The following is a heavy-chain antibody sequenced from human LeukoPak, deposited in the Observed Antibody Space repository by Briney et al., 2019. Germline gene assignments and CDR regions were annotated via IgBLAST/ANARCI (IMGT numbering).Heavy chain of an antibody. J-gene: IGHJ4*02. CDR2: SSGSGGST. V-gene: IGHV3-23*01. Sequence: GGSLRLSCAASGFTCSSYAMSWVRQAPGKGLEWGSASSGSGGSTYYADSVKGRFTISRDNSKNTLYLQMNSLRAEDTAVYYCAKDQGTGFDYWGQGTLVTVSS. CDR1: GFTCSSYA. CDR3: AKDQGTGFDY. D-gene: IGHD1/OR15-1a*01.